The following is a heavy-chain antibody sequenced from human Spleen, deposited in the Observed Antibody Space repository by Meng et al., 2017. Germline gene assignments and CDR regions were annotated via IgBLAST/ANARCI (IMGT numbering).Heavy chain of an antibody. CDR3: ARDEDISAAGKLFGDY. CDR2: IDPKTGDT. V-gene: IGHV1-2*06. J-gene: IGHJ4*01. D-gene: IGHD6-13*01. Sequence: ASVKVSCKAYAYTFTGFHIHWVRRAPGQGLEWMGRIDPKTGDTHYALKFQGRVTMTGDTSISTAYMELSGLRSDDTAMYYCARDEDISAAGKLFGDYWGHGTLVTVSS. CDR1: AYTFTGFH.